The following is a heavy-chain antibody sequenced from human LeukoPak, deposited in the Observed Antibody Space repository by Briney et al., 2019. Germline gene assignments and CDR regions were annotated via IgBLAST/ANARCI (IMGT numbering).Heavy chain of an antibody. CDR3: ARDGAYYGMDV. CDR2: ISSSSSTI. J-gene: IGHJ6*04. CDR1: GFTFRSYS. Sequence: GGSLRLSCAASGFTFRSYSMNWVRQAPGEGVGWVSYISSSSSTIYYADSVKGRFTISRDNAKNSLYLQMNSLRAEDTAVYYCARDGAYYGMDVWGKGTTVTVSS. D-gene: IGHD3-16*01. V-gene: IGHV3-48*01.